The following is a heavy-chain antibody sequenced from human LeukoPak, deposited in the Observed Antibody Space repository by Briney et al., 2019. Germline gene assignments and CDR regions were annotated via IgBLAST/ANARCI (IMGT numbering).Heavy chain of an antibody. CDR1: GFTFSSYA. CDR3: AKRGHYSINWYHYFDY. Sequence: GRSLRLSCAASGFTFSSYAMHWVRQAPGKGLEWVAVISYDGSNKYYADSVKGRFTISRDNSKNTLFLQMNSLRPDDTAVYYCAKRGHYSINWYHYFDYWGQGTLVTVSS. J-gene: IGHJ4*02. CDR2: ISYDGSNK. D-gene: IGHD6-13*01. V-gene: IGHV3-30-3*01.